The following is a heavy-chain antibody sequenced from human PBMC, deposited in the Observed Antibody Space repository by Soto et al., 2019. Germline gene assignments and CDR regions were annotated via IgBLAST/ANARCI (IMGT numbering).Heavy chain of an antibody. J-gene: IGHJ6*03. CDR3: ARAPSLAFYYYYYYMDV. V-gene: IGHV1-8*01. CDR2: MNPNSGNT. Sequence: ASVKVSCKASGYTFTSYDINWVRQATGQGLEWMGWMNPNSGNTGYAQKFQGRVTMTRNTSISTAYMELNSLRSEDTAVYYCARAPSLAFYYYYYYMDVWGKGTTVTVSS. CDR1: GYTFTSYD.